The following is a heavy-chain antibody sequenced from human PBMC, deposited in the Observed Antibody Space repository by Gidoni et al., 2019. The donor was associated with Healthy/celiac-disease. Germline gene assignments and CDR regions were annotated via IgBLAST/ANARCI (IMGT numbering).Heavy chain of an antibody. CDR1: GFTVSSNY. V-gene: IGHV3-53*04. D-gene: IGHD4-17*01. CDR3: ARVYGDYEGPYYYYYGMDV. J-gene: IGHJ6*02. CDR2: IYSGGST. Sequence: EVQLVESGGGLVQPGGSLRLSCAASGFTVSSNYMSWVRQAPGKGLEWVSVIYSGGSTYYADSVKGRFTISRHNSKNTLYLQMNSLRAEDTAVYYCARVYGDYEGPYYYYYGMDVWGQGTTVTVSS.